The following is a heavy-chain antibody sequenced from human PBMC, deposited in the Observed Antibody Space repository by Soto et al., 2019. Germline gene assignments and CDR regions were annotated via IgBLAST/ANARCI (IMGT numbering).Heavy chain of an antibody. V-gene: IGHV4-30-4*01. Sequence: PSETLSLTCSVSGGTINSGDYFWSLFRQPTGKGLEWIGSIFYTGSTYYSPSLKIRASMSMDTSKNPFSLRLRSLTAADTAVYLCARVKATLYRHYYFDYWGQGTPVTVSS. CDR1: GGTINSGDYF. J-gene: IGHJ4*02. CDR3: ARVKATLYRHYYFDY. CDR2: IFYTGST. D-gene: IGHD5-12*01.